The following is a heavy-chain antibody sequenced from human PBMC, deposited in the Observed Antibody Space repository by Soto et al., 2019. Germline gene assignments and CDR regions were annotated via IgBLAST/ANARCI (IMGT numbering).Heavy chain of an antibody. Sequence: QVQLQESGPGLVKPSETLSLTCTVSGASIRNYYWSWIRQPPGKGLEWIGYMYYSGSTNYNPSLKSRVTISVDTSKSQFSLKLSSVTATDTAVYYCARTKVAADDYYYYMDVWGKGTTVTVSS. CDR3: ARTKVAADDYYYYMDV. CDR2: MYYSGST. D-gene: IGHD6-13*01. CDR1: GASIRNYY. V-gene: IGHV4-59*08. J-gene: IGHJ6*03.